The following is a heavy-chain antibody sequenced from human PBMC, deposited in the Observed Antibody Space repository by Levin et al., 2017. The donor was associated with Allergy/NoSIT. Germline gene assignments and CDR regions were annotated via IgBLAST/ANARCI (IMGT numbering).Heavy chain of an antibody. Sequence: SCAASGFTFSSYAMTWVRQAPGKGLERVATISDGGGSTYYADSVKGRLTISRDNSKNTLYLQMNSLTAEDTAVYYCAKGIRNGAQYYFDYWGQGTLVTVSS. CDR2: ISDGGGST. D-gene: IGHD2-8*01. V-gene: IGHV3-23*01. J-gene: IGHJ4*02. CDR1: GFTFSSYA. CDR3: AKGIRNGAQYYFDY.